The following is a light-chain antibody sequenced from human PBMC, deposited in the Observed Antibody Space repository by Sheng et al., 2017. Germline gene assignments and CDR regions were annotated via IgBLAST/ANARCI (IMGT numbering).Light chain of an antibody. CDR1: QSVLYSSNNKNY. J-gene: IGKJ4*01. V-gene: IGKV4-1*01. CDR2: WAS. Sequence: DIVMTQSPDSLAVSLGERATINCKSSQSVLYSSNNKNYLAWYQQQPGQPPKLLIYWASTRESGVPDRFSGSGSGTDFTLTISSLQPEDFATYYCQQPPRLFGGGTKVEIK. CDR3: QQPPRL.